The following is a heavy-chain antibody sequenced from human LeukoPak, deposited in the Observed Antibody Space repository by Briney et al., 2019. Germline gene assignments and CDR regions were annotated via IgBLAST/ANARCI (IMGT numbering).Heavy chain of an antibody. V-gene: IGHV4-39*01. Sequence: SETLSLTCTVSSGSISSSSSYYWGWIPPPQGKGLEWSGSIYYSGKTYSNPSLQSPVTISVATSKYQFSLNLSSVTAADTAVYYCATHLKGYCSNGVCSDAFDIWGQGTMVTVSS. J-gene: IGHJ3*02. CDR2: IYYSGKT. CDR3: ATHLKGYCSNGVCSDAFDI. D-gene: IGHD2-8*01. CDR1: SGSISSSSSYY.